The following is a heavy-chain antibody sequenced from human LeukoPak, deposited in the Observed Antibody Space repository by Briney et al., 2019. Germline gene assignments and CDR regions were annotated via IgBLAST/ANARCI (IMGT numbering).Heavy chain of an antibody. CDR1: GFRFRDYH. J-gene: IGHJ4*02. Sequence: GSLSLPCQSSGFRFRDYHMIWIPQAPGKGWEWISYMSRSGGTIQYADSVKGGFTISRDNAKTSLYLQMNSLRAEDTAVYYCARVGDYGSGFDFWGQGTLATVSS. CDR2: MSRSGGTI. D-gene: IGHD3-10*01. V-gene: IGHV3-11*04. CDR3: ARVGDYGSGFDF.